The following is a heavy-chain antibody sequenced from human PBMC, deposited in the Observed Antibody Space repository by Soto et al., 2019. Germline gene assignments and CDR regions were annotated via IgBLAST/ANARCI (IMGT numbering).Heavy chain of an antibody. CDR2: IYYSGST. V-gene: IGHV4-59*01. CDR1: GGSISSYY. Sequence: SETRSLTCTVSGGSISSYYWSWIRQPPGKGLEWIGYIYYSGSTNYNPSLKSRVTISVDTSKNQFSLKLSSVTAADTAVYYCARAYSGNCFDYWGQGTLVTVSS. CDR3: ARAYSGNCFDY. D-gene: IGHD2-15*01. J-gene: IGHJ4*02.